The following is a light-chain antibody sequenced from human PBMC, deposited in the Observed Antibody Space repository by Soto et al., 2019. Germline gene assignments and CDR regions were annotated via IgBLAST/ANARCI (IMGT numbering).Light chain of an antibody. CDR1: QGINNY. J-gene: IGKJ2*01. CDR3: EQLHSYPYT. CDR2: AAS. Sequence: IQLTQSPSSLSASVGDRVTITCRASQGINNYLAWYQQKPGKAPKRLVYAASTLQGGVPSRFSGSGSGTDFTLNISSPQPEDVATYDCEQLHSYPYTFGQGAKLEIK. V-gene: IGKV1-9*01.